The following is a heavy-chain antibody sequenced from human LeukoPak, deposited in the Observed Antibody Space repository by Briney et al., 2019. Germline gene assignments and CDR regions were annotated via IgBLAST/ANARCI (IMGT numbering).Heavy chain of an antibody. J-gene: IGHJ6*03. V-gene: IGHV1-2*02. CDR2: INPNSGGT. CDR3: ARDSVGTALTHYYMGV. CDR1: GYTFTGYY. D-gene: IGHD7-27*01. Sequence: ASVKVSCKASGYTFTGYYMHWVRQAPGQGLEWMGWINPNSGGTNYAQKFQGRITMTRDTSISTAYMELSRLRSDDTAVYYCARDSVGTALTHYYMGVWGKGTTVTVSS.